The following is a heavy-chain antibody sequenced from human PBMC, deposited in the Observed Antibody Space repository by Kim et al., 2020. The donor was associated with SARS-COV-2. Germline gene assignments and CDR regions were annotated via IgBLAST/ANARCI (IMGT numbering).Heavy chain of an antibody. CDR2: ISGSGGST. J-gene: IGHJ4*02. D-gene: IGHD6-19*01. V-gene: IGHV3-23*01. CDR3: AKDSGGSGWFGKIYYFDY. CDR1: GFTFSSYA. Sequence: LSLTCAASGFTFSSYAMSWVRQAPGKGLEWVSAISGSGGSTYYADSVKGRFTISRDNSKNTLYLQMNSLRAEDTAVYYCAKDSGGSGWFGKIYYFDYWGQGTLVTVSS.